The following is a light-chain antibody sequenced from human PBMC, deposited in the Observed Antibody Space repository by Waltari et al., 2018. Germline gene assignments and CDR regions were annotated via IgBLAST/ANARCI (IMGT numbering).Light chain of an antibody. Sequence: DIVMTQSPLSLSVTPGEPASISCKSSQSLRHSNGYNCVDWFLQKPGQSPQLLIYLGSNRASGVPDRISGSGSGTDFTLKISRVEAEDVAVYYCQQYNTAPYTFGQGTRVEIK. CDR2: LGS. CDR3: QQYNTAPYT. J-gene: IGKJ2*01. V-gene: IGKV2-28*01. CDR1: QSLRHSNGYNC.